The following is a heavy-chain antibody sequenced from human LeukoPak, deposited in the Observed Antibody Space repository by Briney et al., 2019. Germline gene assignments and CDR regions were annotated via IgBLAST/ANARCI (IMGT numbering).Heavy chain of an antibody. Sequence: ASVKVSCKASGYTFTSYGISWVRQAPGQGFEWMGWISAYNGNTNYAQKLQGRVTMTTDTSTSTAYMELRSLRSDDTAVYYCARGQYCSSTSCSFDYWGQGTLVTVSS. J-gene: IGHJ4*02. CDR2: ISAYNGNT. V-gene: IGHV1-18*01. CDR3: ARGQYCSSTSCSFDY. CDR1: GYTFTSYG. D-gene: IGHD2-2*01.